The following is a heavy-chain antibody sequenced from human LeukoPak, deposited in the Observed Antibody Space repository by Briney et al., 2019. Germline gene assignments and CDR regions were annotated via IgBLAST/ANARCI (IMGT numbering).Heavy chain of an antibody. J-gene: IGHJ4*02. CDR1: GGSFSGYY. CDR3: ARTYSGSYYVIKYYFDY. V-gene: IGHV4-34*01. Sequence: PSETLSLTCAVYGGSFSGYYWSWIRQPPGKGLERIGEINHSGSTNYNPSLKSRVTISVDTSKNQFSLKLSSVTAADTAVYYCARTYSGSYYVIKYYFDYWGQGTLVTVSS. CDR2: INHSGST. D-gene: IGHD1-26*01.